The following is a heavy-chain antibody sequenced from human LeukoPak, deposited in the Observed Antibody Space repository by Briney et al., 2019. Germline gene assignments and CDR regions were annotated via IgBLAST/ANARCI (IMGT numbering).Heavy chain of an antibody. V-gene: IGHV1-46*01. CDR1: GYTFTNYF. CDR2: INPNGGTT. CDR3: ARGFGYQLD. J-gene: IGHJ4*02. D-gene: IGHD5-18*01. Sequence: ASVKVSCKASGYTFTNYFMHWVRQAPGHGLEWVGLINPNGGTTKFAQKFQGRITLTRDMSTGTVYMDLTNLKSDDTAMYYCARGFGYQLDWGQGTLVIVSS.